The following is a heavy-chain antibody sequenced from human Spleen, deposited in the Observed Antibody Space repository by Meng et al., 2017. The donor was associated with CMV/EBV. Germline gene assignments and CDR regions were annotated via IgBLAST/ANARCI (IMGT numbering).Heavy chain of an antibody. CDR2: ISGSGGST. Sequence: GESLKISCAASGFTFSSYAMSWVRQAPGKGLEWVSAISGSGGSTYYADSVKGRFTISRDNSKNTLYLQMNSLRAEDTAVYYCAKARVPAAIRGLDYWGQGTLVTVSS. CDR1: GFTFSSYA. CDR3: AKARVPAAIRGLDY. J-gene: IGHJ4*02. D-gene: IGHD2-2*02. V-gene: IGHV3-23*01.